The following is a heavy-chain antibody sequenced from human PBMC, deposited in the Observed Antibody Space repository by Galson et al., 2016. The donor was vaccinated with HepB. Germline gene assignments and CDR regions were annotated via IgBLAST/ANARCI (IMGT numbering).Heavy chain of an antibody. Sequence: SLRLSCAASGFTFSNNGMSWVRQAPGEGLDWVSVIYSDGSTFYANSVKGRFTISRDNSKNTLYLQFNGLRAEDTAVYYCARSILRGVSAADYWGLGTLVTVSS. CDR1: GFTFSNNG. D-gene: IGHD3-10*01. V-gene: IGHV3-53*01. CDR2: IYSDGST. J-gene: IGHJ4*02. CDR3: ARSILRGVSAADY.